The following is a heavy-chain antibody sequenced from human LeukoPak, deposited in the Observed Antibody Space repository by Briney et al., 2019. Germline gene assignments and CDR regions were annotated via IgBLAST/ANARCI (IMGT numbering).Heavy chain of an antibody. D-gene: IGHD3-16*02. CDR2: IYYSGST. J-gene: IGHJ3*02. CDR3: ARSTFIYDYVWGSYRLGAFDI. Sequence: SETLSLTCTVSGGSISSGDYYWGWIRQPPGKGLEWIGSIYYSGSTYYNPSLKSRVTISVDTSKNQFSLKLSSVTAADTAVYYCARSTFIYDYVWGSYRLGAFDIWGQGTMVTVSS. CDR1: GGSISSGDYY. V-gene: IGHV4-39*01.